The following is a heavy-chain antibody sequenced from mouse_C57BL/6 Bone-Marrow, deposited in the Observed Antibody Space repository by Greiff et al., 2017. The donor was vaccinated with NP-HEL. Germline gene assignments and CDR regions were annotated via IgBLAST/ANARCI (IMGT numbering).Heavy chain of an antibody. Sequence: QVQLQQSGTELVKPGASVKLSCKASGYTFTSYWMHWVKQRPGQGLEWIGNINPSNGGTNYNEKFKSKATLTVDKSSSTAYMQLSSLTSEDSAVYYCAREGYYYGSKVFSYWYFDVWGTGTTVTVSS. CDR2: INPSNGGT. CDR1: GYTFTSYW. J-gene: IGHJ1*03. V-gene: IGHV1-53*01. D-gene: IGHD1-1*01. CDR3: AREGYYYGSKVFSYWYFDV.